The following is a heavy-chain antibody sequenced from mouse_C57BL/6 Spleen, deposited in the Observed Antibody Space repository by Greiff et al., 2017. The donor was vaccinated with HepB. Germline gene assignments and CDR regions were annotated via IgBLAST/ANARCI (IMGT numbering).Heavy chain of an antibody. CDR3: ARQWILTTVVRGYFDY. V-gene: IGHV1-76*01. D-gene: IGHD1-1*01. CDR1: GYTFTDYY. Sequence: QVQLKESGAELVRPGASVKLSCKASGYTFTDYYINWVKQRPGQGLEWIARIYPGSGNTYYNEKFKGKATLTAEKSSSTAYMQLSSLTSEDSAVYFCARQWILTTVVRGYFDYWGQGTTLTVSS. J-gene: IGHJ2*01. CDR2: IYPGSGNT.